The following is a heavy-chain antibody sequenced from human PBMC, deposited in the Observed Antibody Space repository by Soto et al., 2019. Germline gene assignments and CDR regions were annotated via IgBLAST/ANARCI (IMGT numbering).Heavy chain of an antibody. V-gene: IGHV3-23*01. CDR3: AKGCISTSCWAWSNWFDP. D-gene: IGHD2-2*01. J-gene: IGHJ5*02. CDR2: ISGSGGST. CDR1: GFTFSSYA. Sequence: GGSLRLSCAASGFTFSSYAMSWVRQAPGKGLEWVSAISGSGGSTYYADSVKGRFTISRDNSKNTLYLQMNSLRAEDTAVYYCAKGCISTSCWAWSNWFDPWGQGTLVTVSS.